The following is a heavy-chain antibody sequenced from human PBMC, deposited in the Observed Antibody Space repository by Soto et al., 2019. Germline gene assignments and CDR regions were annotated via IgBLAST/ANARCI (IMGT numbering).Heavy chain of an antibody. D-gene: IGHD6-19*01. Sequence: SGGSLRLSCAASGFTFSSYGMHWVRQAPGKGLEWVAVISYDGSNKYYADSVKGRFTISRDNSKNTLYLQMNSLRAEDTAVYYCAKDRAHRAVAGRGYYYYYGMDVWGQGTTVTVSS. CDR3: AKDRAHRAVAGRGYYYYYGMDV. J-gene: IGHJ6*02. V-gene: IGHV3-30*18. CDR1: GFTFSSYG. CDR2: ISYDGSNK.